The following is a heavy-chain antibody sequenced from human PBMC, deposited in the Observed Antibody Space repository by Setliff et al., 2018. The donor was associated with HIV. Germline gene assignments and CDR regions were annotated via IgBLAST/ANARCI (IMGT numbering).Heavy chain of an antibody. Sequence: SETLSLTCAVYGGSFSDYQWSWIRQPPGKGLEWIGDIFYTGSTYYNPSLKSRVAISIDTSENRFSLRLNSVTAADTGVYYCARRGRDGVLIVFATGFDPWGQGTLVTVSS. CDR3: ARRGRDGVLIVFATGFDP. D-gene: IGHD2-8*01. CDR2: IFYTGST. J-gene: IGHJ5*02. V-gene: IGHV4-34*12. CDR1: GGSFSDYQ.